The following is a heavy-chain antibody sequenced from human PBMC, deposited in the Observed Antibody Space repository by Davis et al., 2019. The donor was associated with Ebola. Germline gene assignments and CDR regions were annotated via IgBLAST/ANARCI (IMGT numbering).Heavy chain of an antibody. Sequence: GESLKISCAASGFTFSAYAMSWVRQAPGEGLEWVSGISGSGGDTYYADSVKGRFTISRDNSKNTLHLQMNSLRAEDTALYYCAKDLGYCSSTTCPERGFNYWGQGSLVTVSS. CDR1: GFTFSAYA. CDR3: AKDLGYCSSTTCPERGFNY. V-gene: IGHV3-23*01. CDR2: ISGSGGDT. J-gene: IGHJ4*02. D-gene: IGHD2-2*01.